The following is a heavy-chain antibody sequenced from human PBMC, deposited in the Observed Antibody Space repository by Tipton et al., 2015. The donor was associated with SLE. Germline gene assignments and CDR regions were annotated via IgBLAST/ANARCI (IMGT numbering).Heavy chain of an antibody. J-gene: IGHJ4*02. V-gene: IGHV3-21*03. CDR2: ISSSSSYI. CDR3: ERPHAVEYSSSLGY. D-gene: IGHD6-6*01. CDR1: GFTFSSYS. Sequence: GSLRLSCAASGFTFSSYSMNWVRQAPGKGLEWVSSISSSSSYIYYADSVKGRFTISRDNAKNSLYLQMNSLRAEDTAVYYCERPHAVEYSSSLGYWGQGTLVTVSS.